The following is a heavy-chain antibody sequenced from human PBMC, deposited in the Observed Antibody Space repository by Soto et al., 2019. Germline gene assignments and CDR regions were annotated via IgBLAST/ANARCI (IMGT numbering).Heavy chain of an antibody. CDR3: ARSYPNTIFGVVPSRGLDV. CDR2: IYYTGST. Sequence: SETLSLTCIVSGGSISSNYWSWIRQPPGKGLEWIGYIYYTGSTNFNPSLKNRVIISVDTSKNQFSLKLSSVTAADTAVYYCARSYPNTIFGVVPSRGLDVWGQGTTVTVSS. CDR1: GGSISSNY. V-gene: IGHV4-59*01. J-gene: IGHJ6*02. D-gene: IGHD3-3*01.